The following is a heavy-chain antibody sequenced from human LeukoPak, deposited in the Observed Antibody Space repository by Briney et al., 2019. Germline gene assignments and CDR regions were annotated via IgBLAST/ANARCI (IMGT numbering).Heavy chain of an antibody. V-gene: IGHV3-30*02. Sequence: TGGSLRLSCVASGFFFTNSGMHWVRQAPGKGLEWVAFIRYDGSNKYYADSVKGRFTISRDNSKNTLYLQMNSLRAEDTAVYYCAKSCLVDTAMAYYYYYYMDVWGKGTTVTVSS. J-gene: IGHJ6*03. D-gene: IGHD5-18*01. CDR3: AKSCLVDTAMAYYYYYYMDV. CDR2: IRYDGSNK. CDR1: GFFFTNSG.